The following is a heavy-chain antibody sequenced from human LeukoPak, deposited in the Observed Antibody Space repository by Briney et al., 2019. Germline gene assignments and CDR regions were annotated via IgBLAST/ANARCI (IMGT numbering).Heavy chain of an antibody. V-gene: IGHV1-2*02. J-gene: IGHJ3*02. CDR3: ATTYDYGDYWGAFDI. CDR2: INPNSGGT. CDR1: GYTFTGYY. Sequence: GASVKVSCKASGYTFTGYYMHWVRQAPGQGLEWMGWINPNSGGTNYAQKFQGRVTMTRDTSISTAYMEPSRLRSDDTAVYYCATTYDYGDYWGAFDIWGQGTMVTVSS. D-gene: IGHD4-17*01.